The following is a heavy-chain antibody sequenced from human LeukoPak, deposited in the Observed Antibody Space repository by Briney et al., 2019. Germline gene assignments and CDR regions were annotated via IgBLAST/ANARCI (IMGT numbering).Heavy chain of an antibody. CDR1: GFTFSSSG. Sequence: PGGSLRLSCAASGFTFSSSGMSWVRQAPGKGLEWLSAIGGSGDSTYYADSVKGRFTISRDNSKNTLYLQMNSLRAEDTAVYYCARDPVRPYWGSGSQNWFDPWGQGTLVTVSS. V-gene: IGHV3-23*01. CDR3: ARDPVRPYWGSGSQNWFDP. CDR2: IGGSGDST. J-gene: IGHJ5*02. D-gene: IGHD3-10*01.